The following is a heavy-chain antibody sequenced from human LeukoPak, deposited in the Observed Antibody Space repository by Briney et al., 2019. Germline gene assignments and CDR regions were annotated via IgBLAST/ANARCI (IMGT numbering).Heavy chain of an antibody. CDR3: AREWGVGRDYGDYVEGY. CDR2: ISYDGSNK. V-gene: IGHV3-30-3*01. D-gene: IGHD4-17*01. J-gene: IGHJ4*02. Sequence: PGGSLRLSCAASGFTFSSYAMHWVRQAPGKGLEWVAVISYDGSNKYYADSVKGRFTISRDNSKNTLYLQMNSLRAEDTAVYYCAREWGVGRDYGDYVEGYWGQGTLVTVSS. CDR1: GFTFSSYA.